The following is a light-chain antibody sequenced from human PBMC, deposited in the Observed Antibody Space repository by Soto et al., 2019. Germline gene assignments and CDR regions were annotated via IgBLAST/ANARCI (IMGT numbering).Light chain of an antibody. CDR3: CSYAGSYTSRV. CDR2: DVS. CDR1: SSDVGGYNY. V-gene: IGLV2-11*01. Sequence: QSALTQPRSVSGSPGQSVTISCTGTSSDVGGYNYVSWYQQHPGKAPKLMIYDVSKRPSGVPDRFSGSKSGNTASLTIFGLQAEDEADYYCCSYAGSYTSRVFGGGTKLTVL. J-gene: IGLJ3*02.